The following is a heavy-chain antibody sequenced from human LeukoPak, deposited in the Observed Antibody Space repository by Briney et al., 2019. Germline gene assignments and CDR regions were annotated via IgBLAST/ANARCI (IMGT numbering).Heavy chain of an antibody. J-gene: IGHJ3*01. CDR1: GGSISTHY. CDR3: VRRVVVATDKDKSDTFDV. V-gene: IGHV4-59*11. Sequence: PSETLSLTCTVSGGSISTHYWNWIRQTPGEGLEWIGYIYYTGSSNYNPSLKNRVTISLDTSKNQFSLKLSSVTAADTAMYFCVRRVVVATDKDKSDTFDVWGQGTVVTVSS. D-gene: IGHD2-15*01. CDR2: IYYTGSS.